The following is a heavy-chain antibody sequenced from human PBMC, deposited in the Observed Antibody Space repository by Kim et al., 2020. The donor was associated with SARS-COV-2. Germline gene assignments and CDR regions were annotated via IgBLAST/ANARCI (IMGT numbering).Heavy chain of an antibody. Sequence: GGSLRLSCAASGFTFSSYWMSWVRQAPGKGLEWVANIKQDGSEKYYVDSVKGRFTISRDNAKNSLYLQMNSLRAEDTAVYYCARGPEVLWEVWGSYRYNGMDVWGQGTTVTVSS. J-gene: IGHJ6*02. CDR3: ARGPEVLWEVWGSYRYNGMDV. CDR2: IKQDGSEK. CDR1: GFTFSSYW. D-gene: IGHD3-16*02. V-gene: IGHV3-7*01.